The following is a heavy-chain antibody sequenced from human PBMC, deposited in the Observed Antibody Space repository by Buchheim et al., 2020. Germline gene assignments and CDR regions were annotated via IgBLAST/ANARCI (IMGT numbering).Heavy chain of an antibody. CDR1: GGSISSDY. CDR2: IYYSRNT. Sequence: QVQLQESGPGLVKPSETLSLTCSVSGGSISSDYWSWIRQPPGKGLEWIGYIYYSRNTNYNPSLKSRVTISGDTSKNPLSLKVNSVTAADTAVYYCARGGGRSGWYFDYWGQGTL. J-gene: IGHJ4*02. V-gene: IGHV4-59*01. D-gene: IGHD6-19*01. CDR3: ARGGGRSGWYFDY.